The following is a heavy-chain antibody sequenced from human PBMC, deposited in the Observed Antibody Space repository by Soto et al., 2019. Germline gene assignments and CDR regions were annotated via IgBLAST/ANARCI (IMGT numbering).Heavy chain of an antibody. V-gene: IGHV4-30-4*08. Sequence: QVQLQQSGPGLVKPSQTLSLTCTVSGGSISGDYYHWTWIRKSPGKGLEWIVYIHFSGSVLYNPSFKRRPTRSVDTSKNQFYLHLRSVTAADTAVYFCAREDDGGDRDYYGLDVWGQGTTVTVSS. CDR1: GGSISGDYYH. CDR2: IHFSGSV. D-gene: IGHD2-21*02. J-gene: IGHJ6*02. CDR3: AREDDGGDRDYYGLDV.